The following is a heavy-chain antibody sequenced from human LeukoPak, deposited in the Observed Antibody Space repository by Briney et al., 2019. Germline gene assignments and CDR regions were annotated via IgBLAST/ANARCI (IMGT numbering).Heavy chain of an antibody. CDR1: GFTFSSYE. V-gene: IGHV3-48*03. CDR3: ARGWGYYDSSGYFYFDY. J-gene: IGHJ4*02. CDR2: ISSSGSTI. D-gene: IGHD3-22*01. Sequence: PGGSLRLSCAASGFTFSSYEMNWVRQAPGEGLEWVSYISSSGSTIYYADSVKGRFTISRDNAKNSLYLQMNSLRAEDTAVYYCARGWGYYDSSGYFYFDYWGQGTLVTVSS.